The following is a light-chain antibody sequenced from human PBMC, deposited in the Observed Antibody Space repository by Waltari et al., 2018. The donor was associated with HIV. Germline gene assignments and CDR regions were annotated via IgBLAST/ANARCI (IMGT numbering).Light chain of an antibody. CDR2: RYI. V-gene: IGLV3-1*01. CDR3: QAWDSNTAI. Sequence: SYDLTQPPSVSVSPGQTASITCSGDKLGDKYVCWYQHRPGQSPGLVIYRYIKRPSGIPERFSGSNSGNTATLTISGTQALDEADYYCQAWDSNTAIFGGGTKLTVL. J-gene: IGLJ2*01. CDR1: KLGDKY.